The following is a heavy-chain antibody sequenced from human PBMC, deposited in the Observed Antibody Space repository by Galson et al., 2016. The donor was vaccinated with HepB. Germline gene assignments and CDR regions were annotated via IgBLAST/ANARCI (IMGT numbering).Heavy chain of an antibody. Sequence: SLRLSCAASGFTFSRYTMNWVRQAPGKGLEWVSSISSGGRYIYYADSVKGRFTISRDNAKNSLYLQMNSLRAEDTAAYYCVRVRADYGGNMPDAFDIWGQGTMVTVSS. CDR1: GFTFSRYT. V-gene: IGHV3-21*01. J-gene: IGHJ3*02. CDR2: ISSGGRYI. D-gene: IGHD4-23*01. CDR3: VRVRADYGGNMPDAFDI.